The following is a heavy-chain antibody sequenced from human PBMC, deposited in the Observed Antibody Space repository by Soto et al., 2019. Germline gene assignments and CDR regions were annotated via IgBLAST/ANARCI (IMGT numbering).Heavy chain of an antibody. CDR3: RTVSSSDF. CDR2: IKSKTDGGTT. CDR1: HFTFIDSW. D-gene: IGHD6-13*01. V-gene: IGHV3-15*07. J-gene: IGHJ4*02. Sequence: GGSLRLSCAASHFTFIDSWMNWFLQAPGKGLEWVGLIKSKTDGGTTDYAAPVKGRFSISRDDSINTLYLQMNSLKSEDTAVYYCRTVSSSDFWGKGTLVTVAS.